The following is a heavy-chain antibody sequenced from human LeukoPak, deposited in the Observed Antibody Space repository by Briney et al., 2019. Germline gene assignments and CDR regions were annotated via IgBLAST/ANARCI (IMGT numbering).Heavy chain of an antibody. J-gene: IGHJ3*02. CDR2: ISGSGGST. V-gene: IGHV3-23*01. D-gene: IGHD3-22*01. Sequence: PGGSLRLSCAASRFTFSSYAMSWVRQAPGKGLEWVSAISGSGGSTYYADSMKGRFTISRDNSKNTLFLQLNSLRAEDTAVYYCAKGFRNYDSMGGAFDIWGQGTMVTVSS. CDR1: RFTFSSYA. CDR3: AKGFRNYDSMGGAFDI.